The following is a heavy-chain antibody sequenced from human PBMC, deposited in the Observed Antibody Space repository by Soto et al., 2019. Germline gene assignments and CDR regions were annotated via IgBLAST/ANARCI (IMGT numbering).Heavy chain of an antibody. D-gene: IGHD4-4*01. CDR2: INHSGST. CDR3: ARDGYSNPRYFDF. Sequence: QVQLQQWGAGLLKPSETLSLTYAVYGAPFSGYYWSWIRQPPGKGLEWIGEINHSGSTNYNPSLKSRVTISVDTSRNQFSLKMTSVTTADTAVYYCARDGYSNPRYFDFWGRGTPVTVSS. J-gene: IGHJ2*01. CDR1: GAPFSGYY. V-gene: IGHV4-34*01.